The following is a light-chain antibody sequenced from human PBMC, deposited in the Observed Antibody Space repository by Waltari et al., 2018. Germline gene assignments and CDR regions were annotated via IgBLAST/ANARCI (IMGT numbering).Light chain of an antibody. CDR2: QDS. CDR1: KLGDKY. CDR3: QAWDSSTDWV. J-gene: IGLJ3*02. V-gene: IGLV3-1*01. Sequence: SYELTQPPPVSVSPGQTASITCPGDKLGDKYACWYQQKPGQSPVLVIYQDSKRPSGTAGRFPGSNSGNAANLTISGTQAMDEADYYCQAWDSSTDWVFGGGTKLTVL.